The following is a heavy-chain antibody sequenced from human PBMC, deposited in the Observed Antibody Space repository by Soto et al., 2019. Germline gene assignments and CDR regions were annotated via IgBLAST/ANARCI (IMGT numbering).Heavy chain of an antibody. Sequence: SETLSLTSTVSGGSISSYYCSLIRKPPGKGLEWIGYIYYSGSTNYNPSHKSRVTISVDTSKNQFSLKLSSVTAADTAVYYCARGAVAADNWFDPWGQGTLVTVS. CDR3: ARGAVAADNWFDP. CDR1: GGSISSYY. J-gene: IGHJ5*02. CDR2: IYYSGST. D-gene: IGHD6-19*01. V-gene: IGHV4-59*01.